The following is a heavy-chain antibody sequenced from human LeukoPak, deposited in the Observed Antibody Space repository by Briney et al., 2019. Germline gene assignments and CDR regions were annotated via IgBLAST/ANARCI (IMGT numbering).Heavy chain of an antibody. CDR1: GGSVSSRSFY. Sequence: SETLSLTCSVSGGSVSSRSFYWTWIRQPAGKRLGWLGRIYTSGGTNYNPSLKSRVTISLDASTNQCSLRLNSMTAADTAVHYCVTKSGIVPTTGSRHFDPWGQGTLVTASS. J-gene: IGHJ5*02. D-gene: IGHD1-7*01. CDR2: IYTSGGT. V-gene: IGHV4-61*02. CDR3: VTKSGIVPTTGSRHFDP.